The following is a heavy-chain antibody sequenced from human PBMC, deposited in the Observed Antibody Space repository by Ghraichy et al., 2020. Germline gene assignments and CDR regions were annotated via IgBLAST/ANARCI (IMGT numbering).Heavy chain of an antibody. D-gene: IGHD3-10*01. CDR1: GFTFSSYA. CDR2: ISGSGGST. V-gene: IGHV3-23*01. CDR3: AKSPNYYGSGSYYPSPLYYFDY. J-gene: IGHJ4*02. Sequence: GGSLRLSCAASGFTFSSYAMSWVRQAPGKGLEWVSAISGSGGSTYYADSVKGRFTISRDNSKNTLYLQMNSLRAEDTAVYYCAKSPNYYGSGSYYPSPLYYFDYWGQGTLVTVSS.